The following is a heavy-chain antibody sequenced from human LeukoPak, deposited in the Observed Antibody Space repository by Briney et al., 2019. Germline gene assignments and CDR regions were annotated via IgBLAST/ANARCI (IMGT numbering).Heavy chain of an antibody. J-gene: IGHJ4*02. D-gene: IGHD1-1*01. Sequence: ASVKVSCKASGYTFTDYYMHWVRQAPGQGFEWMGWINPNDGDTNYAQKFQGRVTMTRDTSTSTAYMELRGLRSDDTAVYYCARRYNWNEGDLDYWGQGTLVTVSS. CDR1: GYTFTDYY. CDR3: ARRYNWNEGDLDY. CDR2: INPNDGDT. V-gene: IGHV1-2*02.